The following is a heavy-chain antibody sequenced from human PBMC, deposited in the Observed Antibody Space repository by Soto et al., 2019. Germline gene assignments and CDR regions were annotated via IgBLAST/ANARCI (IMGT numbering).Heavy chain of an antibody. D-gene: IGHD3-10*01. CDR2: ISHDGSDE. V-gene: IGHV3-30-3*01. J-gene: IGHJ6*01. Sequence: QVHLFEPGGGVVQPGRSLRLSCAASGFAFSNYAFHWVRQAPGRGLEWVAVISHDGSDEFYAGSVKGRFIVSRDNSKSTVSLHMNSLSGEDTGIYFCARSAGLLWFGESSSHGLDVWGQGTTVAVSS. CDR3: ARSAGLLWFGESSSHGLDV. CDR1: GFAFSNYA.